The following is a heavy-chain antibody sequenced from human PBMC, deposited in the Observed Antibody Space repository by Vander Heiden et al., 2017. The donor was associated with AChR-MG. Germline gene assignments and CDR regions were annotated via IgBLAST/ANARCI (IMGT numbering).Heavy chain of an antibody. Sequence: EVQLVESGGGLVQPGGSLRPSCAASGFTFSSYSMTWVRQPPGKGLEWVSYISSSSSTIYYADSVKGRFTISRDNAKNSLYLQMNSLRAEDTAVYYCASRYNWNDDTYYFDYWGQGTLVTVSS. D-gene: IGHD1-1*01. CDR1: GFTFSSYS. J-gene: IGHJ4*02. CDR3: ASRYNWNDDTYYFDY. V-gene: IGHV3-48*01. CDR2: ISSSSSTI.